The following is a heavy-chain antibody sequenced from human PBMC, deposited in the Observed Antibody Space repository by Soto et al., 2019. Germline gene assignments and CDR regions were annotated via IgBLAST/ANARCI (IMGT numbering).Heavy chain of an antibody. J-gene: IGHJ4*02. Sequence: EVQLVESGGGLIPPGGSLRLSCAASGFLVNSAYMTWVRQAPGKGLDWLSMIDSDGSTLYAESVKGRFNISRDNSKNRLDLQMNSLRAEDTAMYYCARSGYSFAWGYWGQGTMVIVTS. V-gene: IGHV3-53*01. CDR3: ARSGYSFAWGY. CDR1: GFLVNSAY. CDR2: IDSDGST. D-gene: IGHD5-18*01.